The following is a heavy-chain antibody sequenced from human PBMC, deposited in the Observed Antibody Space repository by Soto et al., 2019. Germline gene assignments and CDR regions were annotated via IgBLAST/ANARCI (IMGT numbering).Heavy chain of an antibody. CDR2: IYWNDYK. CDR1: GFSLSTSGVG. V-gene: IGHV2-5*01. Sequence: XGRTLVNPTQTLTLACTFSGFSLSTSGVGVGWIRQPPGKALEWLALIYWNDYKRYSPSLKSRLTITKDTSKNQVVLTMTNIYPVDTATYYGAHRRVDTAMVVHPSLGTWCDPWGQRTLVTVSS. J-gene: IGHJ5*02. CDR3: AHRRVDTAMVVHPSLGTWCDP. D-gene: IGHD5-18*01.